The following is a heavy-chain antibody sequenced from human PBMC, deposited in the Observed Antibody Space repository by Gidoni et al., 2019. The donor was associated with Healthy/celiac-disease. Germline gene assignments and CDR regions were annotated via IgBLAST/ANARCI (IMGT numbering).Heavy chain of an antibody. J-gene: IGHJ2*01. D-gene: IGHD2-21*01. CDR1: GFTFSSYA. CDR2: ISGSGGST. Sequence: EVPLVESVGGFVQPGGSLRLSCASSGFTFSSYAMSWVRQAPGKGLEWVSAISGSGGSTYYADSVKGRFTISRDNSKNTLYLQMNSLRAEDTAVYYCAKDPGLLFVWYFDLWGRGTRVTVSS. V-gene: IGHV3-23*04. CDR3: AKDPGLLFVWYFDL.